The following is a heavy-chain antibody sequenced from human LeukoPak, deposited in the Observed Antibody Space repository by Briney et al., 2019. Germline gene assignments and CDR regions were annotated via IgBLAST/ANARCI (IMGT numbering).Heavy chain of an antibody. CDR2: ISSDGGST. D-gene: IGHD5-24*01. V-gene: IGHV3-64*01. J-gene: IGHJ4*02. Sequence: GGSLRLSCTASGFTSNSYVMYWVRQAPGKGLEYVSAISSDGGSTYYANSVKGRFTVSRDNSKNTLYLQMGSLRVDDMAVYYCAREAMRCNFDSWGQGTLVTVSS. CDR1: GFTSNSYV. CDR3: AREAMRCNFDS.